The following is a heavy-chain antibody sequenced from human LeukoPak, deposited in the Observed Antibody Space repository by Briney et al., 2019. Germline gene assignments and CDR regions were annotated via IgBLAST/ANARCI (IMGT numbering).Heavy chain of an antibody. CDR1: GFTFDDYA. CDR2: ISWNSGSI. V-gene: IGHV3-9*01. Sequence: ALRLSCAASGFTFDDYAMHWVRQAPGKGLEWVSGISWNSGSIGYADSVKGRFTISRDNAKNSLYLQMNSLRAEDTALYYCAAYGSGSHGRGYWGQGILVTVSS. D-gene: IGHD3-10*01. CDR3: AAYGSGSHGRGY. J-gene: IGHJ4*02.